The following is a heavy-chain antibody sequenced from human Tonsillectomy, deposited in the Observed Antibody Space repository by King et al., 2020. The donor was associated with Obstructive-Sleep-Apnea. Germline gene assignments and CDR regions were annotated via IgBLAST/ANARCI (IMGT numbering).Heavy chain of an antibody. CDR1: GFTFYSYW. CDR3: ARSTVFGLLIYYGMDV. CDR2: IDSYGSST. J-gene: IGHJ6*02. V-gene: IGHV3-74*01. D-gene: IGHD3/OR15-3a*01. Sequence: VQLVESGGGLVQPGGSLILSCAVSGFTFYSYWRHWVLQAPGKGLVWVSRIDSYGSSTSYAESVKGRFTISRDNAKNTLYLQMNSLRAEDTAVYYCARSTVFGLLIYYGMDVWGQGTTVTVSS.